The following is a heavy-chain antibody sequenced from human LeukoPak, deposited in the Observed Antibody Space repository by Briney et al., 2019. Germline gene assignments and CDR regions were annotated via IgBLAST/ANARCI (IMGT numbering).Heavy chain of an antibody. CDR2: ISDSGGRT. D-gene: IGHD2-21*01. J-gene: IGHJ4*02. CDR1: GITLSNYG. CDR3: AKRGVVIRVILVGFHKEAYYFDS. V-gene: IGHV3-23*01. Sequence: GGPLRLSCAVSGITLSNYGMSWVRQAPGKGPEWVAGISDSGGRTNYADSVKGRFTISRDNSKNTLYLQMNSLRAEDTAVYFCAKRGVVIRVILVGFHKEAYYFDSWGQGALVTVSS.